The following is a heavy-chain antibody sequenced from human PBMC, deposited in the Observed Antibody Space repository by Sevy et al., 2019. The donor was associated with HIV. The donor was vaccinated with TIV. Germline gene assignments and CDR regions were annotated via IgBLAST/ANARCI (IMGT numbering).Heavy chain of an antibody. V-gene: IGHV4-34*01. CDR3: AVDIVVVPAAIQYSFDP. Sequence: SETLSLTCAVYGGSFSGYYWSWIRQPPGKGLEWIGEINHSGSTNYNPSLKSRVTISVDTSKNQISLKLSSVTAADTAVYYCAVDIVVVPAAIQYSFDPWGQGTLVTVSS. CDR1: GGSFSGYY. CDR2: INHSGST. J-gene: IGHJ5*02. D-gene: IGHD2-2*01.